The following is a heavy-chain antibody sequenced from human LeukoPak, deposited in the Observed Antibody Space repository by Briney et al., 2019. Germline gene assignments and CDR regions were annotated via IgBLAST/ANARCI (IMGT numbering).Heavy chain of an antibody. V-gene: IGHV4-59*13. D-gene: IGHD4-23*01. CDR2: INYSGST. J-gene: IGHJ4*02. Sequence: SETLSLTCTVSGDSINNFYWSWLRQPPGKGLEWIGYINYSGSTNYNPSLKSRVTISVDTSKKQFSLKLSSVTAADTALYYCAGSNRDYVGIYWGQGTLVTVSS. CDR1: GDSINNFY. CDR3: AGSNRDYVGIY.